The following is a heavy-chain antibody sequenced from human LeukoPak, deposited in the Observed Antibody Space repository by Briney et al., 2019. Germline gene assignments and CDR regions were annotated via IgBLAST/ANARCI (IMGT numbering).Heavy chain of an antibody. D-gene: IGHD2-2*01. J-gene: IGHJ4*02. V-gene: IGHV1-8*03. CDR3: ARVAYQLLFNYFDY. Sequence: ASVKVSCKASGYTFTSYDINWVRQATGQGLEWMGWMNPNSGNTGYAQKFQGRVTITRNTSISTAYMELSSLRSEDTAVYYCARVAYQLLFNYFDYWGQGTLVTVSS. CDR1: GYTFTSYD. CDR2: MNPNSGNT.